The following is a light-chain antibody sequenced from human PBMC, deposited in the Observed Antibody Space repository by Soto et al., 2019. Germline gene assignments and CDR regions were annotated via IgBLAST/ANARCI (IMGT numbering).Light chain of an antibody. CDR3: SSYTSSSTVV. CDR2: EVT. V-gene: IGLV2-14*01. J-gene: IGLJ3*02. CDR1: SHDVGAYDY. Sequence: QSALTQPASVSGSPGQSITISCTGTSHDVGAYDYVAWYQQHPGKAPKVMIYEVTNRPSGVSNRFSGSKSGNTASLTISGLQAEDEADYYCSSYTSSSTVVFGGGTKVTVL.